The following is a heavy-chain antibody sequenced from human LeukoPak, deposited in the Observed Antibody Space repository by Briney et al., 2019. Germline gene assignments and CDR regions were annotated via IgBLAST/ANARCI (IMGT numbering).Heavy chain of an antibody. CDR3: ARASGSSWYERRLHAYYYYMDV. CDR2: IDYSGST. J-gene: IGHJ6*03. Sequence: PSETLSLTCTVSGGSIISTTYYWGWIRQPPGEGLEGIGSIDYSGSTYYNPSLKSRVTISVDTSKNQFSLNLSSVTAADTAVYSCARASGSSWYERRLHAYYYYMDVWGKGTTVTVSS. D-gene: IGHD6-13*01. V-gene: IGHV4-39*07. CDR1: GGSIISTTYY.